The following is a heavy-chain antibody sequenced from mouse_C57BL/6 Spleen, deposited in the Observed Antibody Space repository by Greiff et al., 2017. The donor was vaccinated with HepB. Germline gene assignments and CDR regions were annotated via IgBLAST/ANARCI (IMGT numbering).Heavy chain of an antibody. Sequence: EVQLQQSGAELVKPGASVKLSCTASGFNIKDYYMHWVKQRTEQGLEWIGRIDPEDGETKYDPKFQGKATITADTSSNTAYLQLSSLTSEDTAVYYCAREGSGSRFAYWGQGTLVTVSA. CDR3: AREGSGSRFAY. D-gene: IGHD1-1*01. CDR2: IDPEDGET. V-gene: IGHV14-2*01. CDR1: GFNIKDYY. J-gene: IGHJ3*01.